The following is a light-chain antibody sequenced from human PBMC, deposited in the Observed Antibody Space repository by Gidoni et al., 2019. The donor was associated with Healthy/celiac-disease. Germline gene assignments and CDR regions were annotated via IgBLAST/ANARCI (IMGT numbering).Light chain of an antibody. CDR2: EVS. J-gene: IGLJ2*01. Sequence: QPALTQPDSVSGSAGQSIPISCTGTSSDVGSYNLVSWYQQHPGKAPKLMIYEVSKRPSGVSNRFSGSKSGNTASLTISGLQAEDEADYYCCSYAGSSTSYVVFGGGTKLTVL. CDR1: SSDVGSYNL. CDR3: CSYAGSSTSYVV. V-gene: IGLV2-23*02.